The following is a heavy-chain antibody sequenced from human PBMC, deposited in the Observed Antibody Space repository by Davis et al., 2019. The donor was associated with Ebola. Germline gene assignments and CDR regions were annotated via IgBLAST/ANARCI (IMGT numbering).Heavy chain of an antibody. CDR3: ARDPTSTWIDY. J-gene: IGHJ4*02. CDR2: INPSGGST. Sequence: ASVKVSCKASGYTFTSYDINWVRQAPGQGLEWMGIINPSGGSTSYAQKFQGRVTMTRDTSTSTVYMELGSLRSEDTAVYYCARDPTSTWIDYWGQGTLVTVSS. D-gene: IGHD1-1*01. CDR1: GYTFTSYD. V-gene: IGHV1-46*01.